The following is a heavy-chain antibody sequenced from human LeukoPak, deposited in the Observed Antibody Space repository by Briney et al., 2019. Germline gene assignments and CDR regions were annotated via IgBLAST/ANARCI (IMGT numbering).Heavy chain of an antibody. D-gene: IGHD3-16*02. Sequence: ASVKVSCKASGYTFTSYGISWVRQAPGQGLEGMGWISAYNGNTNYAQKLQGRVTMTTDTSTSPAYMELRSLRSDDTAVYYCARYYDYVWGSYRSYYYYYGMDVWGKGTTVTVSS. CDR2: ISAYNGNT. J-gene: IGHJ6*04. V-gene: IGHV1-18*04. CDR3: ARYYDYVWGSYRSYYYYYGMDV. CDR1: GYTFTSYG.